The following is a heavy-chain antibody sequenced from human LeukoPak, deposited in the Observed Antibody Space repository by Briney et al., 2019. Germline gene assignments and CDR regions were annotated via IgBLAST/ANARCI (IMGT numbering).Heavy chain of an antibody. CDR3: ARDSYITMVRGVSAFYYFDY. V-gene: IGHV3-21*01. CDR2: ISSSSSYI. J-gene: IGHJ4*02. CDR1: GFTFSSYS. Sequence: NPGGSLRLSCAASGFTFSSYSMNWVRQAPGKGLEWVSSISSSSSYIYYADSVKGRFTISRDNAKNSLYLQMNSLRAEDTAVYYCARDSYITMVRGVSAFYYFDYWGQGTLVTVSS. D-gene: IGHD3-10*01.